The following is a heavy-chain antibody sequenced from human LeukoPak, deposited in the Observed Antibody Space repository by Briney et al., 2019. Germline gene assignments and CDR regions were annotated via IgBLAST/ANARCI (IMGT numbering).Heavy chain of an antibody. CDR1: GYTFTSYG. CDR3: ARVAARPAGFDY. Sequence: ASVKVSCKASGYTFTSYGISWVRQAPGQGLEWMGWINPNSGGTNYAQKFQGRVTMTRDTSISTAYMELSRLRSDDTAVYYCARVAARPAGFDYWGQGTLVTVSS. V-gene: IGHV1-2*02. D-gene: IGHD6-6*01. CDR2: INPNSGGT. J-gene: IGHJ4*02.